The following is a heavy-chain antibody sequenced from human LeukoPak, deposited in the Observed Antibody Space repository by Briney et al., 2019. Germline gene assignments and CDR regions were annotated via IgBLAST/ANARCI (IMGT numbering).Heavy chain of an antibody. V-gene: IGHV1-2*02. D-gene: IGHD2-2*01. CDR1: GYTFTGYY. CDR3: ARQGRVYCSSTSCYRNEPLDY. CDR2: INPNSGGT. J-gene: IGHJ4*02. Sequence: ASVKVSCKASGYTFTGYYMHWVRQAPGQGLEWVGWINPNSGGTNYAQKFQGRVTMTRDTSISTAYMELSRLRSDDTAVYYCARQGRVYCSSTSCYRNEPLDYWGQGTLVTVSS.